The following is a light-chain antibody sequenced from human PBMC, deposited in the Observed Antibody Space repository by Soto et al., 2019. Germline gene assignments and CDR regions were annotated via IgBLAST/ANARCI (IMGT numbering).Light chain of an antibody. J-gene: IGLJ2*01. Sequence: QSVLTQPNSASGTPGQRVTISCSGSSSNIGSHTLNWYQQLPGSAPSLLIYSDNQRPSGVPDRFSGSTSGTSASLAISGLQSEDEAEYPCAAWDATLHAAVFGGGTKLAVL. V-gene: IGLV1-44*01. CDR3: AAWDATLHAAV. CDR1: SSNIGSHT. CDR2: SDN.